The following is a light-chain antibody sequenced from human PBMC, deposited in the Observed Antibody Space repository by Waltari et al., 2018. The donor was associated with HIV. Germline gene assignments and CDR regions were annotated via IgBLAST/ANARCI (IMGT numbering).Light chain of an antibody. J-gene: IGLJ2*01. CDR3: AAWDDSLNAHVL. CDR2: NNN. CDR1: NSNIGSNT. V-gene: IGLV1-44*01. Sequence: QSVLTQPPSASGTPGQRVTISCSGRNSNIGSNTVNWYQQLPRTAPKLLIYNNNQRPSGVSDRFSGSKSGTSASLAISGLQSEDEADYYCAAWDDSLNAHVLFGGGTKLTVL.